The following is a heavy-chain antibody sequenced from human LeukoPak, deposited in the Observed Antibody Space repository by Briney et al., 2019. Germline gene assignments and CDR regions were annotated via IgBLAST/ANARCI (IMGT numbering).Heavy chain of an antibody. V-gene: IGHV3-23*01. CDR1: GFTFSSYA. J-gene: IGHJ4*02. CDR3: AKDFAVSIVGHYFDS. Sequence: GGSLRLSYAACGFTFSSYAMSGVRQAPGKGLEWVSAISGSGGSTHYADSVKGRFTISRDNSKNTLYLQMISLRAEDTAVYYCAKDFAVSIVGHYFDSWGQGTLVTVSS. CDR2: ISGSGGST. D-gene: IGHD1-26*01.